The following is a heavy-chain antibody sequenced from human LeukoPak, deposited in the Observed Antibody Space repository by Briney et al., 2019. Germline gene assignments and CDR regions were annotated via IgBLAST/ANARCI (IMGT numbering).Heavy chain of an antibody. CDR1: GFTFSSYS. V-gene: IGHV3-21*01. Sequence: GGSLRLSCAASGFTFSSYSMNWVRQAPGKGLEWVSSISSSSSYIYYADSVKGRFTISRDNAKNSLYLQMNRLRAEDTAVYYCARDYPTVTPFDYWGQGTLVTVSS. J-gene: IGHJ4*02. CDR2: ISSSSSYI. D-gene: IGHD4-17*01. CDR3: ARDYPTVTPFDY.